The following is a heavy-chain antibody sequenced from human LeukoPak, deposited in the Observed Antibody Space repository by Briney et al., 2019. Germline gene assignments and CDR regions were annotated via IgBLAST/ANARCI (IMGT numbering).Heavy chain of an antibody. J-gene: IGHJ6*04. CDR2: ISRGASTM. D-gene: IGHD3-10*02. Sequence: GGSLRLSCAASGFTFSDYYMTWIRQAPGKGLQWVSYISRGASTMHYADSVKGRFTISRDNAKNSLYLQMNSLRAEDTAVYYCAELGLTMIGGVWGKGTTVTISS. V-gene: IGHV3-11*04. CDR1: GFTFSDYY. CDR3: AELGLTMIGGV.